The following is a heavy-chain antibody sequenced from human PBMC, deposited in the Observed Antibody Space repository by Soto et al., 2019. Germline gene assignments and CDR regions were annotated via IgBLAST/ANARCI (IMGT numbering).Heavy chain of an antibody. J-gene: IGHJ4*02. CDR3: ARVKLAGRGSFHD. Sequence: PSETLSLTCAVSGYSITNGYYWGWIRQPPGKGLEWIGSIYHSGNTYYNPSLKSRVTLSIDTSKNQFSLKLRSVTDADTAMYYCARVKLAGRGSFHDWGQGTLVPVSS. V-gene: IGHV4-38-2*01. CDR1: GYSITNGYY. D-gene: IGHD3-3*02. CDR2: IYHSGNT.